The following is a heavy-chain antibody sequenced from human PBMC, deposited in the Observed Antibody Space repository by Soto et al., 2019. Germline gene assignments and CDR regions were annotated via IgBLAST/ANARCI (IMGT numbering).Heavy chain of an antibody. CDR2: ISGSGADT. CDR1: GFIFSNYA. CDR3: AKDTGRGGGSVFDY. V-gene: IGHV3-23*01. Sequence: GGSLRLSCAPSGFIFSNYAMSWVRQARGKGLEWVSAISGSGADTYYTESVKGRFTISRDNFKNTLYLQMNSLRAEDTAVYYCAKDTGRGGGSVFDYWGQGNLVTVSS. J-gene: IGHJ4*02. D-gene: IGHD2-15*01.